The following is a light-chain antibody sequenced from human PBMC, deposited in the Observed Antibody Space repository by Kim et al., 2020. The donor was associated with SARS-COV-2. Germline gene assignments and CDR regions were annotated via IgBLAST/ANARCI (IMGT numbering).Light chain of an antibody. CDR3: MQRIEFPST. CDR2: TPS. CDR1: QSLLDSDDGNTY. V-gene: IGKV2-40*01. Sequence: DIVMTQTPLSLPVTPGEPASISCRSSQSLLDSDDGNTYLDWYLQKPGQSPQLLIYTPSYRASGVPDRFSGSGSGTDFTLKISRVEAEDVGVYYCMQRIEFPSTFGQGTKLEI. J-gene: IGKJ2*01.